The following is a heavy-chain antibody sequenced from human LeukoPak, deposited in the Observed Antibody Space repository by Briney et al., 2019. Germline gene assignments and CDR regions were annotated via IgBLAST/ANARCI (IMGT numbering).Heavy chain of an antibody. V-gene: IGHV4-38-2*01. CDR3: ARGYIGNSGRYYYYYMDV. CDR1: DYSISSGYH. CDR2: ISRSGST. D-gene: IGHD1-26*01. J-gene: IGHJ6*03. Sequence: SETLSLTCAVSDYSISSGYHWGWIRPPPEKGLEWIGSISRSGSTYYSPSLKGRVTMSVDSSKNEFSLNLSSVTAADTAVYYCARGYIGNSGRYYYYYMDVWGKGTPVTVSS.